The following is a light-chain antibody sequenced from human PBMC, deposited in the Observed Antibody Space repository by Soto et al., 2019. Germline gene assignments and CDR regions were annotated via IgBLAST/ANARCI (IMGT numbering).Light chain of an antibody. V-gene: IGKV3-11*01. CDR3: QQRRNWPPWT. Sequence: EIVLTQSPATLSLSPGERATLSCRASQSVSSYLAWYQQKPGQAPRLLIYDASNRATGIPARFSGSGSGPAFTLTISSLEPEDFAVYYCQQRRNWPPWTFGQGTKVEIK. CDR2: DAS. J-gene: IGKJ1*01. CDR1: QSVSSY.